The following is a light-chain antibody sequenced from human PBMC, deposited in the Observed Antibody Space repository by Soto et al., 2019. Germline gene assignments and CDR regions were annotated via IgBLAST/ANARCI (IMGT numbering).Light chain of an antibody. J-gene: IGKJ2*01. CDR2: DAY. CDR1: QSVSSSY. CDR3: QQYGSSPYS. V-gene: IGKV3-20*01. Sequence: ETVLTQSPGTLSLSPGARATLSCRASQSVSSSYLAWYQQKPGQAPRLLIYDAYSSATGIPDRFSGSGSGTDFTLTISRLVSEGVAVYYCQQYGSSPYSVGQSTKLEIK.